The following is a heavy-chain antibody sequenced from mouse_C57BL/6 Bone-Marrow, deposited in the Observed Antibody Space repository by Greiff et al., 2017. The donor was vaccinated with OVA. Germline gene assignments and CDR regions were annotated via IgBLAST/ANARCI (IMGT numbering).Heavy chain of an antibody. V-gene: IGHV1-15*01. CDR1: GYTFTDYE. D-gene: IGHD4-1*01. Sequence: QVQLQQSGAELVRPGASVTLSCKASGYTFTDYEMHWVKQTPVHGLEWIGAIDPETGGTAYNQKFKGKAILTADKSSSTAYMELRSLTSEDSAVYYCTRQRLGTGGFYAMDYWGQGTSVTVSS. CDR2: IDPETGGT. CDR3: TRQRLGTGGFYAMDY. J-gene: IGHJ4*01.